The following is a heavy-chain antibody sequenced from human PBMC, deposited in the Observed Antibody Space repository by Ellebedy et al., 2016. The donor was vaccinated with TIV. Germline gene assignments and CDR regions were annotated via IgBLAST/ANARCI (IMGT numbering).Heavy chain of an antibody. D-gene: IGHD3-16*02. CDR3: ARGEGRTVIFYYGMDV. Sequence: ASVKVSXKASGYTFTSYYMHWVRQAPGQGLEWMGIMNPSGGSTDYAQNFQGRVTMTRDTSTSTAYMELRRLRSEDTAVYYCARGEGRTVIFYYGMDVWGQGTTVTVSS. J-gene: IGHJ6*02. CDR1: GYTFTSYY. V-gene: IGHV1-46*01. CDR2: MNPSGGST.